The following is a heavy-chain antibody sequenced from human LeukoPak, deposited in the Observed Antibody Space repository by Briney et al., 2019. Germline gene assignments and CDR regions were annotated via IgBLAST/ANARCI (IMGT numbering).Heavy chain of an antibody. CDR2: ISDTGGRT. Sequence: GGSLRLSCAVSGITLSNYGMTWVRQAPGKGLEWVAGISDTGGRTNYADSVKGRFTISRDNPKNTLYLQMNSLRAEDTALYYCAKGSSGYFFDLWGQGTLVTVSS. CDR1: GITLSNYG. J-gene: IGHJ4*02. D-gene: IGHD3-22*01. V-gene: IGHV3-23*01. CDR3: AKGSSGYFFDL.